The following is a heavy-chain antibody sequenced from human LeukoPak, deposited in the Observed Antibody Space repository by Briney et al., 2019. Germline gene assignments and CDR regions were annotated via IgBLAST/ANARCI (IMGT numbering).Heavy chain of an antibody. Sequence: GGSLRLSCAASGLTFSTYSMSWVRQAPGKGLEWVSVISGTGLTTYYADSVEGRFTVSRDNSKNTTFLQMNSLKSDDTAVYLCAKDRFGSFDSWGQGTLVTVFS. CDR1: GLTFSTYS. V-gene: IGHV3-23*01. CDR3: AKDRFGSFDS. D-gene: IGHD3-3*01. J-gene: IGHJ4*02. CDR2: ISGTGLTT.